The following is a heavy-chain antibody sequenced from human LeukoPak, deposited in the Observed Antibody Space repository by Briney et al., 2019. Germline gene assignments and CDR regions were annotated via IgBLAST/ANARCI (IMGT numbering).Heavy chain of an antibody. Sequence: GGSLRLSCAASGFTFSSYEMNWVRQTPGKGLEWVSSISSGSTYIYYADSVKGRFTISRDNAKNSLYLQMNSLRAEDTAVYYCARGYSYGASGFDYWGQGTLVTVSS. V-gene: IGHV3-21*01. CDR3: ARGYSYGASGFDY. D-gene: IGHD5-18*01. CDR2: ISSGSTYI. J-gene: IGHJ4*02. CDR1: GFTFSSYE.